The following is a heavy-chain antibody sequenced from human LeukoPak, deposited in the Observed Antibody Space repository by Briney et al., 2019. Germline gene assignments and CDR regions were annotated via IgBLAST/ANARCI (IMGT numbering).Heavy chain of an antibody. J-gene: IGHJ6*03. D-gene: IGHD2-21*01. CDR3: ARAYCGGDWSHSAYYYMDV. V-gene: IGHV1-69*05. CDR2: IIPIFGTA. CDR1: GGTFSSYA. Sequence: SVKVSCKASGGTFSSYAISWVRQGPGQGLEWMGGIIPIFGTANYAQKFQGRVTITTDESTSTAYMELSSLRSEDTAVYYCARAYCGGDWSHSAYYYMDVWGKGTTVTVSS.